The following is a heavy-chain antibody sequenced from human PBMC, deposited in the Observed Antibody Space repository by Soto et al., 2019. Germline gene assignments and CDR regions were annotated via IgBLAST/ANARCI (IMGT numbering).Heavy chain of an antibody. Sequence: PGGSLRLSCAASGFTFSNYTMHTVRQAPGKGLEWVALISYDEIDNYFADAVKSRFTISRDNSKNTLYLQMDSLRAEDTAVYYCAGRSGSSDYWGRGTLVTVSS. D-gene: IGHD3-10*01. V-gene: IGHV3-30*04. CDR2: ISYDEIDN. J-gene: IGHJ4*02. CDR1: GFTFSNYT. CDR3: AGRSGSSDY.